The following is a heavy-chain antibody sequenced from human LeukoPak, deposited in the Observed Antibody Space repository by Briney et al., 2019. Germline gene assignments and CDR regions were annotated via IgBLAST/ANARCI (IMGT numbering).Heavy chain of an antibody. J-gene: IGHJ4*02. CDR1: GGTFSSYA. V-gene: IGHV1-69*01. D-gene: IGHD2-15*01. CDR2: IIPIFGTA. Sequence: SVKVSCKASGGTFSSYAISWVRQAPGQGLEWMGGIIPIFGTANYAQKFQGRVTITADESTSTAYMELSSLRSEDTAVYYCARALEYCSGGSCLYNWGQGTLVTASS. CDR3: ARALEYCSGGSCLYN.